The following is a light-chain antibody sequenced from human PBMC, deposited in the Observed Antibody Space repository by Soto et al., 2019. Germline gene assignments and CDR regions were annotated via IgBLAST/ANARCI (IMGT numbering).Light chain of an antibody. CDR1: QSIVTY. Sequence: DIEMTQSPSSLSASVGDRVTITCRASQSIVTYLNWYLQKPGKAPKLLIYAASNLQSGVPSRFSGSGSGTDFTLTISSLQPEDFATYFCQQSYSTPPRPFGQGTKVDIK. V-gene: IGKV1-39*01. CDR3: QQSYSTPPRP. J-gene: IGKJ1*01. CDR2: AAS.